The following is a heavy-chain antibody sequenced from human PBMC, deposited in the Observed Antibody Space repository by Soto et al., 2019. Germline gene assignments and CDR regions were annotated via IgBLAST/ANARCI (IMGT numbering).Heavy chain of an antibody. J-gene: IGHJ4*02. Sequence: QITLKESGPTLVKPTQTLTLTCTFSGFSLFTSGVGVGWIRQPPGKALEWLALIYWDDSKEYNPSLASRLTITKDNPKNQWVLTMTNMDPVDTATYSPAQKGGGDRILDYWGQGTLVTVSS. CDR2: IYWDDSK. CDR3: AQKGGGDRILDY. V-gene: IGHV2-5*02. CDR1: GFSLFTSGVG. D-gene: IGHD3-16*01.